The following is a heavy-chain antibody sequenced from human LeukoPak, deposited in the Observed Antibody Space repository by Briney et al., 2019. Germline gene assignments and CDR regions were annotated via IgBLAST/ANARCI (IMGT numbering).Heavy chain of an antibody. CDR2: ISGSGGST. V-gene: IGHV3-23*01. D-gene: IGHD6-13*01. CDR1: GFTFRSYG. Sequence: GGSLRLSCAASGFTFRSYGMSWVRQAPGKGLEWVSAISGSGGSTYYADSVKGRFTISRDNSKNTVYLQMNSLRAEDTAVYYCAKRTGYSSTGYYFDYWGQGTLVTVSS. CDR3: AKRTGYSSTGYYFDY. J-gene: IGHJ4*02.